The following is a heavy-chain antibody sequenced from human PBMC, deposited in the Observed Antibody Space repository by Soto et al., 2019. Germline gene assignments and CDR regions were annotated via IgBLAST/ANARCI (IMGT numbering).Heavy chain of an antibody. Sequence: QVQLVQSGAEVKKPGASVKVSCKASGGTFSIYGASWVRQAPGQGPEWMGGTIPIFGISNYAQTFQGRVTINAAKSTNTAYMELSSLRSEDTAVYYCTSQYMSSFGFDICGQGTTVTVSS. J-gene: IGHJ3*02. D-gene: IGHD1-26*01. CDR2: TIPIFGIS. V-gene: IGHV1-69*17. CDR1: GGTFSIYG. CDR3: TSQYMSSFGFDI.